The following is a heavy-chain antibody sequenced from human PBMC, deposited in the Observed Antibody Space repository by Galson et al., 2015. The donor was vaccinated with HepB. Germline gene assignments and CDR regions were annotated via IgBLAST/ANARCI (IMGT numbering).Heavy chain of an antibody. Sequence: SVKVSCKASGYTFTGYYMHWVRQAPGQGLEWMGWINPNSGGTNYAQKFQGRVTMTRDTSISTAYMELSRLRSDDTAVYYCARPCENTNGACFDYWGQGTLVTVSS. CDR1: GYTFTGYY. D-gene: IGHD1/OR15-1a*01. CDR3: ARPCENTNGACFDY. J-gene: IGHJ4*02. CDR2: INPNSGGT. V-gene: IGHV1-2*02.